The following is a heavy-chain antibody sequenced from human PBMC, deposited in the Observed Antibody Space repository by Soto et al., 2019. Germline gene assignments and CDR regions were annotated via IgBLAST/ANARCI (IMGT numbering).Heavy chain of an antibody. CDR2: INPGNGNT. V-gene: IGHV1-3*01. CDR1: GCTFTSYG. Sequence: ASVKVSCKASGCTFTSYGINWVRQAPGRGLEWMGWINPGNGNTKYSQQFQGRVIIDRDTSASTAYMELSSLRSEDTAVYYCARGFATMIVVAYQDAFDIWGQGTVVTVSS. J-gene: IGHJ3*02. CDR3: ARGFATMIVVAYQDAFDI. D-gene: IGHD3-22*01.